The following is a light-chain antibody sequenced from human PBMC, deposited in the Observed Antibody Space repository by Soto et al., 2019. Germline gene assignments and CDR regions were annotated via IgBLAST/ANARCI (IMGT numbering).Light chain of an antibody. CDR1: QGISNY. Sequence: IQMTQSPSSLSASVGDRVTITCRARQGISNYLAWYQQKPGKVPKLLIYAASTLQSGVPSRFSGSGSGTDFTLTISSLQPEDVATYYCQKYNSAPQTFGQGTKVEI. J-gene: IGKJ1*01. CDR3: QKYNSAPQT. CDR2: AAS. V-gene: IGKV1-27*01.